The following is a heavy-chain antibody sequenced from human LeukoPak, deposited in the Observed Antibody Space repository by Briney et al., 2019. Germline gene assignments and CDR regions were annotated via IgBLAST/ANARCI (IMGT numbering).Heavy chain of an antibody. CDR1: GYSINSGYY. J-gene: IGHJ4*02. Sequence: KPSETLSLTCSVSGYSINSGYYWGWIRQPPGKGPEWIGSIYPTGSTNYNPSLKSRVTMSVDTSKNHFSLRLSSVTAADTAVYYCARDDRVLAPTYWGQGILVTVSS. D-gene: IGHD3-3*02. V-gene: IGHV4-38-2*02. CDR2: IYPTGST. CDR3: ARDDRVLAPTY.